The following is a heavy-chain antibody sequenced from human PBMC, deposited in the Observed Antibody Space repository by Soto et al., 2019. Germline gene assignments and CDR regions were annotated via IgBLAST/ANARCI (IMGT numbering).Heavy chain of an antibody. CDR2: IYYSGST. CDR3: ARLFRGHSYDYYYYMDV. CDR1: GGSISSSSYY. V-gene: IGHV4-39*01. J-gene: IGHJ6*03. Sequence: QLQLQESGPGLVKPSETLSLTCTVSGGSISSSSYYWGWIRQPPGKGLVWIGCIYYSGSTYYNPSLKSRVTISVDTSKNQFSLKLSSVTAADTAVYYCARLFRGHSYDYYYYMDVWGKGTTVTVSS. D-gene: IGHD5-18*01.